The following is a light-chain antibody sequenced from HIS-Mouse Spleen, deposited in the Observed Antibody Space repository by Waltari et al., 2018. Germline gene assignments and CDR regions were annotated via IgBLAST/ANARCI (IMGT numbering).Light chain of an antibody. J-gene: IGLJ1*01. CDR3: SSYTSSSTF. V-gene: IGLV2-14*01. Sequence: QSALTQPASVSGSPGQSITISCTGTSSDVGGYHYVSWYQQHPGKAPKLMLYEVSNRPSGVSNRFSGSKSGNTASLTISGLQAEDEADYYCSSYTSSSTFFGTGTKVTVL. CDR2: EVS. CDR1: SSDVGGYHY.